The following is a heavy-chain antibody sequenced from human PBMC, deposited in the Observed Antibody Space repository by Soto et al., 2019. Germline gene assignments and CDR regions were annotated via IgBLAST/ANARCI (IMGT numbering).Heavy chain of an antibody. CDR3: ASYSAQESQGGSSGWYVAFDI. CDR1: GGSFSGYY. CDR2: INHSGST. J-gene: IGHJ3*02. V-gene: IGHV4-34*01. D-gene: IGHD6-19*01. Sequence: PSETLSLTCAVYGGSFSGYYWSWIRQPPGKGLEWIGEINHSGSTNYNPSLKSRVTISVDTSKNQFSLKLSSVTAADTAVYYCASYSAQESQGGSSGWYVAFDIWGQGTMVNVSS.